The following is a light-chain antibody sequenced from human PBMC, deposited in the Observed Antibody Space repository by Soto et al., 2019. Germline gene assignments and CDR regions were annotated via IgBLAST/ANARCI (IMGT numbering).Light chain of an antibody. CDR2: RAS. Sequence: EIVMTQSPDTLSVSPGERATLSCRASESVNSNLAWYQQKPGQAPRLLIYRASTRATGITVRFSGSGSGTEYTLTINSLQSEDFAVYYCQQYNYWPSFGQGTKVDIK. CDR3: QQYNYWPS. V-gene: IGKV3-15*01. J-gene: IGKJ1*01. CDR1: ESVNSN.